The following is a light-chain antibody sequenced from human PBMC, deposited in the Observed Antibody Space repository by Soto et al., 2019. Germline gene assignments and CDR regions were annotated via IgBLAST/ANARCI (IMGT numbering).Light chain of an antibody. J-gene: IGLJ1*01. CDR3: SSYASGSIYV. Sequence: QSVLTQPPSASGTPGQRVTISCSGSRSNIGSNTANWYQLLPGTAPKLLIYSNNQRPSGVPDRFSGSKSGTSASLAISGPQSEDEADYYCSSYASGSIYVFGTGTKLTVL. CDR1: RSNIGSNT. V-gene: IGLV1-44*01. CDR2: SNN.